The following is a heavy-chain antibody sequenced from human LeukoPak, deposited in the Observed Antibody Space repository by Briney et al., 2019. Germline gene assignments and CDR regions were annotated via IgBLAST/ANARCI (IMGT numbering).Heavy chain of an antibody. CDR1: GGSISSSSYY. V-gene: IGHV3-23*01. D-gene: IGHD5-12*01. CDR2: ISGSGGST. J-gene: IGHJ5*02. Sequence: PSETLSLTCTVSGGSISSSSYYWGWIRQPPGKGLEWVSAISGSGGSTYYADSVKGRFTISRDNSKNTLYLQMNSLRAEDTAVYYCARDQRRAGRYSGSTNWFDPWGQGTLVTVSS. CDR3: ARDQRRAGRYSGSTNWFDP.